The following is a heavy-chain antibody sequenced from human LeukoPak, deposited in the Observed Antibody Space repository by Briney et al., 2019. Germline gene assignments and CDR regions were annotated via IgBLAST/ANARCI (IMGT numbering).Heavy chain of an antibody. CDR3: AREGYYYDSSGYRETKTDY. CDR2: INHSGST. D-gene: IGHD3-22*01. J-gene: IGHJ4*02. CDR1: GGSFSGYY. Sequence: SETLSLTCAVYGGSFSGYYWSWIRQPPGKGLEWIGEINHSGSTNYNPSLKSRVTISADTSKNQFSLKLSSVTAADTAVYYCAREGYYYDSSGYRETKTDYWGQGTLVTVSS. V-gene: IGHV4-34*01.